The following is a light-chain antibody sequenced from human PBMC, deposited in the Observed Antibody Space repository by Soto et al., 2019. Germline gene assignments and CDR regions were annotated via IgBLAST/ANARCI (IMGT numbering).Light chain of an antibody. Sequence: DNQMTHSPAALVEPAGKGATTTRRASQSISSWLAWYQQKPGRAPKLLIYDASNLEAGVPSRFRGSGSGTDFTFTISRLQPEDIATYYCQQYENLPTFGQGTRLEIK. CDR2: DAS. CDR3: QQYENLPT. V-gene: IGKV1-33*01. CDR1: QSISSW. J-gene: IGKJ5*01.